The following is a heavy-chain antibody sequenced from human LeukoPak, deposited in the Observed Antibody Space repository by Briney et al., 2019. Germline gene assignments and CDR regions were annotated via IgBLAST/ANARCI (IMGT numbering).Heavy chain of an antibody. CDR3: ARDRVWFGDSASRVDY. D-gene: IGHD3-10*01. CDR1: GFTFSSYS. J-gene: IGHJ4*02. CDR2: ISSSSSYI. Sequence: PGGSLRLSCAASGFTFSSYSMNWVRQAPGKGLEWVSSISSSSSYIYYADSVKGRFTISRDNAKNSLYLQMNSLRAEDTAVYYCARDRVWFGDSASRVDYWGQGTLVTVSS. V-gene: IGHV3-21*01.